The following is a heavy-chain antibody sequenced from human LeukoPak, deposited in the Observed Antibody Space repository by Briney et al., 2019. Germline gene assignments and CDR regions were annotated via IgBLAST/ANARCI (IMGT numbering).Heavy chain of an antibody. CDR1: GYTFTGYY. Sequence: ASVKVSCKASGYTFTGYYMHWVRQAPGQGLEWMGWIDPNSGGTNYAQKFQGRVTMTRDTSISTAYMELSRLRSDDTAVYYCARDLLEDPYYDFWSGYYNAPGFFDYWGQGTLVTVSS. J-gene: IGHJ4*02. D-gene: IGHD3-3*01. CDR2: IDPNSGGT. CDR3: ARDLLEDPYYDFWSGYYNAPGFFDY. V-gene: IGHV1-2*02.